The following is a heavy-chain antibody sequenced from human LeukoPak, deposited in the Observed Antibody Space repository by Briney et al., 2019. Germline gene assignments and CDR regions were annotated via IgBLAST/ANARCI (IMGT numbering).Heavy chain of an antibody. CDR1: GGSISSYY. Sequence: SETLSLTCTVSGGSISSYYWSWIRQPPGKGLEWIGYIYYSGSTNYNPSLKSRVTISVDTSKNQFSLKLSSVTAADTVVYYCARARYSSGCPYDYWGQGTLVTVSS. D-gene: IGHD6-19*01. V-gene: IGHV4-59*01. CDR2: IYYSGST. CDR3: ARARYSSGCPYDY. J-gene: IGHJ4*02.